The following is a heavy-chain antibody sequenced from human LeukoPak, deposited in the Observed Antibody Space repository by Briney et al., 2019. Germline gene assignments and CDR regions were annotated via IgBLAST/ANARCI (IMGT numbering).Heavy chain of an antibody. V-gene: IGHV3-43D*03. D-gene: IGHD4-17*01. CDR3: AKSGAYGDYGWFDP. CDR2: ISWDGGST. Sequence: GGSLRLSCAASGFTFDDYAMHWVRQAPGKGLEWVSLISWDGGSTYYADSVKGRFTISRDNSKNSLYLQMNSLRAEDTALYYCAKSGAYGDYGWFDPWGQGTLVTVSS. J-gene: IGHJ5*02. CDR1: GFTFDDYA.